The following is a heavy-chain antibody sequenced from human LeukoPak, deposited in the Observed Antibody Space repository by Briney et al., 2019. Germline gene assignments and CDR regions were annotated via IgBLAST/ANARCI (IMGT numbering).Heavy chain of an antibody. J-gene: IGHJ4*02. CDR1: GFTFDDYG. Sequence: GGSLRLSCAASGFTFDDYGMSWVRQAPGKGLEWVSAISGSGDITYYADSVKGRFTISRDNSKKTLYLQMNSLRAEDTAVYYCAKDLLARPDYWGQGTLVTVSS. CDR3: AKDLLARPDY. V-gene: IGHV3-23*01. D-gene: IGHD2/OR15-2a*01. CDR2: ISGSGDIT.